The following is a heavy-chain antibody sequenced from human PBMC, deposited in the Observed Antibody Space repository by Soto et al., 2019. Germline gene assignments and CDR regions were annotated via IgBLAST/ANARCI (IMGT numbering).Heavy chain of an antibody. D-gene: IGHD3-3*01. J-gene: IGHJ4*02. V-gene: IGHV3-33*01. CDR2: VWYDGSNK. CDR1: AFSFSSHA. CDR3: VREFRKDFWSGYRNYYFDY. Sequence: QEQLVESGGGVVQPGESLRLSCAASAFSFSSHAMHWVRQAPSKGLEWVAVVWYDGSNKYYAESVKGRFTISRDNSKNTLYLQMNNLRAEDLSVYYCVREFRKDFWSGYRNYYFDYWGQGTLVTVSS.